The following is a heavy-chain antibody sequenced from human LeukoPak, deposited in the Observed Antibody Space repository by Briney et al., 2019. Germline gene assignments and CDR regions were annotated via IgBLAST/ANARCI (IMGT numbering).Heavy chain of an antibody. D-gene: IGHD6-19*01. Sequence: GESLKISRKGSGYHFTSFWIGRVRQMSGKGLEWMGIIYPGDSDTIYSPSFQGQVTISADRSISTAYLQWSSLKSSDTAMYYCARLGWDVAGFDYWGQGTLVTVSS. CDR2: IYPGDSDT. J-gene: IGHJ4*02. CDR3: ARLGWDVAGFDY. V-gene: IGHV5-51*01. CDR1: GYHFTSFW.